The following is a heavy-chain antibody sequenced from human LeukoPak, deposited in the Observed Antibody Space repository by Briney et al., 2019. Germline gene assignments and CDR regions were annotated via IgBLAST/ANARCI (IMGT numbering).Heavy chain of an antibody. CDR2: ISSNGAKK. D-gene: IGHD2-15*01. Sequence: GGSLRLSCAASGFSFSTHAMHWVRQAPGKGLEYVSGISSNGAKKYYGDSVKGRLTISRDNSNNMVHLQMGSLRPEDMAVYYCARGFCNVDSCFEGTFGYWGQGTLVTVSS. CDR1: GFSFSTHA. V-gene: IGHV3-64*02. J-gene: IGHJ4*02. CDR3: ARGFCNVDSCFEGTFGY.